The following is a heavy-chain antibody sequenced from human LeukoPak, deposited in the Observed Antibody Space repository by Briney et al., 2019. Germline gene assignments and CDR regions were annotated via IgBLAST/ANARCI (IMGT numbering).Heavy chain of an antibody. CDR1: GFTFSNYW. CDR2: IKSKTDGGTT. Sequence: PGGSLRLSCEGSGFTFSNYWMGWVRQAPGKGLEWVGRIKSKTDGGTTDYAAPVKGRFTISRDDSKDTLYLQMNSLKTEDTAVYYCTTGHKIVVVITFYWGQGTLVTVSS. V-gene: IGHV3-15*01. CDR3: TTGHKIVVVITFY. D-gene: IGHD3-22*01. J-gene: IGHJ4*02.